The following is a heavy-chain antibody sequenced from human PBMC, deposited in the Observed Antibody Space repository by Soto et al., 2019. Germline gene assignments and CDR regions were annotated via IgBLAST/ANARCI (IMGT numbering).Heavy chain of an antibody. CDR3: ASTQATYCGGDCYSIFQH. CDR1: GGSISSYY. Sequence: PSETLSLTCTVSGGSISSYYWSWIRQPPGKGLEWIGYIYYSGSTNYNPSLKSRVTISVDTSKNQFSLKLSSVTAADTAVYYCASTQATYCGGDCYSIFQHWGQGTLVTVSS. V-gene: IGHV4-59*08. J-gene: IGHJ1*01. CDR2: IYYSGST. D-gene: IGHD2-21*01.